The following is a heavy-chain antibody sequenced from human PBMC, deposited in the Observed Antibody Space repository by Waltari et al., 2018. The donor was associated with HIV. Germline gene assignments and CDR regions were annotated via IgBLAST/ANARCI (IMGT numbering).Heavy chain of an antibody. CDR2: SLHSGST. J-gene: IGHJ4*02. V-gene: IGHV4-38-2*01. D-gene: IGHD5-18*01. CDR1: GYSIESGYY. CDR3: ASGSRRGHSHGIDY. Sequence: QVQLQESGPGLVKPTETLSLTCSVSGYSIESGYYWGLIRQPPGKGLEWIGSSLHSGSTYYNPSLKSRLTISLDTSKNQVSLKLSSVTAADTAVYYCASGSRRGHSHGIDYWGQGTLVTVSS.